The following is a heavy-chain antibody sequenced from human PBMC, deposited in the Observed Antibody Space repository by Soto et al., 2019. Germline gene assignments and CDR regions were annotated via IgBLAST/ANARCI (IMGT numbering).Heavy chain of an antibody. CDR2: INAGNGNT. V-gene: IGHV1-3*01. CDR3: ARGDYYDIHDY. Sequence: QVQLVQSGAEVKKPGASVKVSCKASGYTFTSYAMHWVRQAPGQRLEWMGWINAGNGNTKYSQKFQGRVTITRDTSASTAYRELSSLRSENTAVYYCARGDYYDIHDYWGQGTLVTVSS. D-gene: IGHD3-22*01. J-gene: IGHJ4*02. CDR1: GYTFTSYA.